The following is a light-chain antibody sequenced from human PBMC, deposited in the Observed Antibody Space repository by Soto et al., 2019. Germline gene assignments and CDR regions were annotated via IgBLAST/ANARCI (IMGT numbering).Light chain of an antibody. J-gene: IGLJ3*02. CDR2: EVS. V-gene: IGLV2-8*01. Sequence: QSALTQPPSASGSPGQSVTISCTGTSSDVGGYNYVSWYQQHPGKAPKLIIYEVSKRPSGVPDRFSGSKSGNTASLTVSGLQAEDEAEYYCNSYAGINRGVFGGGTKLTVL. CDR3: NSYAGINRGV. CDR1: SSDVGGYNY.